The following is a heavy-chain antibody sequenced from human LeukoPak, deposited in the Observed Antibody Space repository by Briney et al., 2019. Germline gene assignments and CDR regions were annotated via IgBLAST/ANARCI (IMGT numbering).Heavy chain of an antibody. CDR1: GGTFSSYA. V-gene: IGHV1-69*13. CDR3: ARDGWFGEPSHDY. D-gene: IGHD3-10*01. J-gene: IGHJ4*02. Sequence: SVKVSCKASGGTFSSYAISWVRQAPGQGLEWMGGIIPIFGTANYAQKFQGRVTITADESTSTAYMELSSLRSEDTAVYYCARDGWFGEPSHDYWGQGTLVTVSS. CDR2: IIPIFGTA.